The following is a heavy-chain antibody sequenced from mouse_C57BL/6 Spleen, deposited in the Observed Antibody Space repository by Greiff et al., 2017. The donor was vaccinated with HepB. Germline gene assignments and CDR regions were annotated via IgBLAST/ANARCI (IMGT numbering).Heavy chain of an antibody. Sequence: QVQLQQPGAELVMPGASVKLSCKASGYTFTSYWMNWVKQRPGQGLEWIGEIDPSDSYTNYNQKFKGKSTLTVDKSSSRAYMQLSSLTSEYSAVYYCARPTTVDAMEYWGQGTSVTGSS. V-gene: IGHV1-69*01. J-gene: IGHJ4*01. CDR2: IDPSDSYT. CDR3: ARPTTVDAMEY. CDR1: GYTFTSYW. D-gene: IGHD1-1*01.